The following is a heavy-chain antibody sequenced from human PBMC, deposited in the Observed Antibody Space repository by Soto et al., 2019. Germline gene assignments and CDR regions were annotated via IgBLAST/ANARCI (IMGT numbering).Heavy chain of an antibody. Sequence: VQLVESGGGLIQPGGSLRLSCAASGLTVSGNYMGWVRQAPGKGLEWVSGMYSDGTTNYADSVKGRFTIFRDNSKNTLFLQMNSLRVEDTAVYHCARASSRWGSEAAYWGQGTLVTVSS. CDR2: MYSDGTT. CDR3: ARASSRWGSEAAY. J-gene: IGHJ4*02. D-gene: IGHD7-27*01. V-gene: IGHV3-53*01. CDR1: GLTVSGNY.